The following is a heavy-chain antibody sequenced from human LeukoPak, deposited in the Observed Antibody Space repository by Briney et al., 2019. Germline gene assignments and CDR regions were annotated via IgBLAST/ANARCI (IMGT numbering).Heavy chain of an antibody. CDR2: ISYDGSNK. V-gene: IGHV3-30*18. CDR3: AKDVRRYYDSSGPLDY. Sequence: GGSLRLSCAASGFTFSSYGMHWVRQAPGKGLEWVAVISYDGSNKYYADSVKGRFTISGDNSKNTLYLQMNSLRAEDTAVYYCAKDVRRYYDSSGPLDYWGQGTLVAVSS. CDR1: GFTFSSYG. J-gene: IGHJ4*02. D-gene: IGHD3-22*01.